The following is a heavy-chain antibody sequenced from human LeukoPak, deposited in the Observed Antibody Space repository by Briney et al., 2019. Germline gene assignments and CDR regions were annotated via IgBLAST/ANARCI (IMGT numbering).Heavy chain of an antibody. V-gene: IGHV4-39*07. D-gene: IGHD6-13*01. J-gene: IGHJ4*02. CDR3: ARSHQYSSSWYHY. CDR1: GGSISSSSYY. Sequence: PSETLSLTCTVSGGSISSSSYYWGWIRQPPGKGLEWIGSIYYSGSTYYNPSLKSRVTISVDTSKNQFSLKLSSVTAADTAVYYCARSHQYSSSWYHYWGQGTLVTVSS. CDR2: IYYSGST.